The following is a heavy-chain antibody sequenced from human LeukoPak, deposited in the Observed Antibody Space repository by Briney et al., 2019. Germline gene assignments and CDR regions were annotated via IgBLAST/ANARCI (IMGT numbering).Heavy chain of an antibody. CDR2: INPSGGST. V-gene: IGHV1-46*01. D-gene: IGHD6-19*01. CDR1: GYTFTSYY. Sequence: ASVKVSCKASGYTFTSYYMHWVRQAPGQGLEWMGIINPSGGSTSYAQKFQGRVTMTRDTSTSTVYMELRSLRSDDTAVYYRARDRYVQQWLIPIDYWGQGTLVTVSS. CDR3: ARDRYVQQWLIPIDY. J-gene: IGHJ4*02.